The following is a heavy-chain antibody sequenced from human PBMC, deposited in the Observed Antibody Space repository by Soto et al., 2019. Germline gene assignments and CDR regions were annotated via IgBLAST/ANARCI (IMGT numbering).Heavy chain of an antibody. Sequence: QVQLGQSGAEVKKPGSSVKVSCKASGGTFSSYAISWGRQAPVQGLEWMGGIIPISGTANYAQKFQGRVTITADESTSTAYMELSSLRSEDTAVYYCARSQGSSTSLEIYYYYYYGMDVWGQGTTVTVSS. CDR3: ARSQGSSTSLEIYYYYYYGMDV. D-gene: IGHD2-2*01. V-gene: IGHV1-69*01. CDR1: GGTFSSYA. J-gene: IGHJ6*02. CDR2: IIPISGTA.